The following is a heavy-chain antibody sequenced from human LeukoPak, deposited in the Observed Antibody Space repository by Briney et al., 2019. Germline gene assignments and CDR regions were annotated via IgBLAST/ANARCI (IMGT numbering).Heavy chain of an antibody. Sequence: GGSLRLSCEASDITFSSYGMHWVRQAPGKGLEWVAVTSYNGRESYYVDSVKGRFTISRDNSKNTLYLQMNSVTTDDTAVCYCAKATSPYDYVWGTSDWGQGTLVTVSS. V-gene: IGHV3-30*18. CDR2: TSYNGRES. D-gene: IGHD3-16*01. J-gene: IGHJ4*02. CDR1: DITFSSYG. CDR3: AKATSPYDYVWGTSD.